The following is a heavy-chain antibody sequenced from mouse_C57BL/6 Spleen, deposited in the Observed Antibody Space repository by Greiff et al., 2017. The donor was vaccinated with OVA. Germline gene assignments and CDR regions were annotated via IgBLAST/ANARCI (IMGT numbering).Heavy chain of an antibody. CDR3: ARYRLGQDYFDY. CDR1: GFTFTDYY. Sequence: EVKLVESGGGLVQPGGSLSLSCAASGFTFTDYYMSWVRQPPGKALEWLGFIRNKANGYTTEYSASVKGRFTISRDNSQSILYLQMNALRAEDSATYYCARYRLGQDYFDYWGQGTTLTVSS. CDR2: IRNKANGYTT. V-gene: IGHV7-3*01. J-gene: IGHJ2*01. D-gene: IGHD4-1*01.